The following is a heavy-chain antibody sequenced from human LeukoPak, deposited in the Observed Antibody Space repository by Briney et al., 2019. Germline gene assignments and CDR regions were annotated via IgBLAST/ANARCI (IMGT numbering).Heavy chain of an antibody. CDR1: GGTFSSYA. J-gene: IGHJ4*02. D-gene: IGHD3-9*01. CDR3: ARAIRELRYFDCLEY. Sequence: SVKVSCTASGGTFSSYAISWVRQAPGQGLEWMGGIIPIFGTANYAQKFQGRVTITADESTSTAYMELSSLRSEDTAVYYCARAIRELRYFDCLEYWGQGTLVTVSS. V-gene: IGHV1-69*13. CDR2: IIPIFGTA.